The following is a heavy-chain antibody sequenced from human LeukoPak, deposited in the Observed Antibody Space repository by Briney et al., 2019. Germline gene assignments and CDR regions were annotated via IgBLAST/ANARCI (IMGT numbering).Heavy chain of an antibody. CDR1: GGSISSSSYY. V-gene: IGHV4-39*07. J-gene: IGHJ6*03. CDR3: ARVLAHRAYYSNFNYYYYMDV. D-gene: IGHD2/OR15-2a*01. Sequence: PSETLSLTCTVSGGSISSSSYYWGWIRQPPGKGLEWIGSIYYSGSTYYNPSLKSRVTISVDTSKNQFSLKLSSATAADTAVYYCARVLAHRAYYSNFNYYYYMDVWGKGTTVTVSS. CDR2: IYYSGST.